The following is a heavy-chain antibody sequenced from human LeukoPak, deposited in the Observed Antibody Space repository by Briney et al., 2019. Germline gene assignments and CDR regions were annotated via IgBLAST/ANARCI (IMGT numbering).Heavy chain of an antibody. CDR3: ARDAEYCGGDC. V-gene: IGHV1-69*06. CDR2: IVPIFGTA. Sequence: GASVKVSCKASGGTFSSYAISWVRQAPGQGLEWMGGIVPIFGTANYAQKFQGRVTITADKSTSTAYMELSSLRSEDTAVYYCARDAEYCGGDCWGQGTLVTVSS. CDR1: GGTFSSYA. D-gene: IGHD2-21*01. J-gene: IGHJ4*02.